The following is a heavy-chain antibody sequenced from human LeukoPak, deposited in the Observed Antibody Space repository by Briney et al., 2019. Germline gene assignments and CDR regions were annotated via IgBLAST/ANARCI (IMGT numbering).Heavy chain of an antibody. CDR1: GFTFSDYN. CDR3: ARHGSITMVRGRLRYYYMDV. CDR2: ISRSGSTK. D-gene: IGHD3-10*01. V-gene: IGHV3-11*01. J-gene: IGHJ6*03. Sequence: GGSLRLSCAASGFTFSDYNMRWIRQAPGKGLEWVSSISRSGSTKYYADSVKGRFTISRDNAKNSLFLQMNSLRAEDTAVYYCARHGSITMVRGRLRYYYMDVWGKGTTVTISS.